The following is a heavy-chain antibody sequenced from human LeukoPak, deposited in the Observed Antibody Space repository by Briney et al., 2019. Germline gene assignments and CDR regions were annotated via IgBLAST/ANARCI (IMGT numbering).Heavy chain of an antibody. J-gene: IGHJ6*02. Sequence: SVKVSCKASGGTFSSYAISWVRQAPGQGLEWMGGIIPIFGTANYAQKFQGRVTITADESTSTAYMELSSLRSEDTAVYHCARDGGIVVVPATKFYYYYGMDVWGQGTTVTVSS. CDR2: IIPIFGTA. D-gene: IGHD2-2*01. V-gene: IGHV1-69*13. CDR3: ARDGGIVVVPATKFYYYYGMDV. CDR1: GGTFSSYA.